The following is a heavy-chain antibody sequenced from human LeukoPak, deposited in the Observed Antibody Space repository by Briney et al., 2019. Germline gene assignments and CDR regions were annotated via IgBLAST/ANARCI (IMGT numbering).Heavy chain of an antibody. CDR1: GYTFTSYY. CDR3: ASSPALQTPFDY. CDR2: TNPSGGST. Sequence: ASVKVSCKASGYTFTSYYMHWVRQAPGQGLEWMGITNPSGGSTSYAQKFQGRVTMTRDTSTSTVYMELSSLRSEDTAVYYCASSPALQTPFDYWGQGTLVTVSS. V-gene: IGHV1-46*01. J-gene: IGHJ4*02.